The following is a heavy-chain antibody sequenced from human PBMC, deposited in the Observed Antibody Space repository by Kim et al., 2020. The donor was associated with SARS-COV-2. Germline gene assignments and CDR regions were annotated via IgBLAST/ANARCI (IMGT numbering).Heavy chain of an antibody. CDR3: ARGWFAELLRFYYYYGMDV. CDR1: GGSISSGDYY. V-gene: IGHV4-30-4*01. Sequence: SETLSLTCTVSGGSISSGDYYWSWIRQPPGKGLEWIGYISYSGTTYYNPSLKSRVTMSGDTSKNQFSLKLSSVTAADTAVYYCARGWFAELLRFYYYYGMDVWGQGTTVTVSS. J-gene: IGHJ6*02. CDR2: ISYSGTT. D-gene: IGHD3-10*01.